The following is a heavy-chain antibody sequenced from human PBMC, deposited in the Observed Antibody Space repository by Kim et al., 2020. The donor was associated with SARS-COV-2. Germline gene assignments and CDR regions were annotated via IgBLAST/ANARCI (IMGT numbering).Heavy chain of an antibody. D-gene: IGHD3-22*01. V-gene: IGHV2-5*02. Sequence: SGPTLVNPTQTLTLTCTFSGFSLSTSGVGVGWIRQPPGKALEWLALIYWDDDKRYSPSLKSRLTITKDTSKNQVVLTMTNMDPVDTATYYCAHSNNYYDSSGYGAFDIWGQGTMVTVSS. CDR2: IYWDDDK. CDR1: GFSLSTSGVG. J-gene: IGHJ3*02. CDR3: AHSNNYYDSSGYGAFDI.